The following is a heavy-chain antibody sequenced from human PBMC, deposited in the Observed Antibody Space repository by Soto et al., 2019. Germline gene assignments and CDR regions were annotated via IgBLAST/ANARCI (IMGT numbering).Heavy chain of an antibody. Sequence: GSLKVSCKASGYTFTGYYMHWVRQAPGQGLEWMGWINPNSGGTNYAQKFQGRVTMTRDTSISTAYMELSRLRSDDTAVYYCARSARMVSYSYGMEVWGQGTTVTVSS. J-gene: IGHJ6*02. CDR2: INPNSGGT. V-gene: IGHV1-2*02. CDR3: ARSARMVSYSYGMEV. CDR1: GYTFTGYY. D-gene: IGHD5-12*01.